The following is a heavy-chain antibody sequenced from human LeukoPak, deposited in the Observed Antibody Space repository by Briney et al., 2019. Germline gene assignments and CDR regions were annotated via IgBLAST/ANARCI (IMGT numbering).Heavy chain of an antibody. D-gene: IGHD5-24*01. CDR3: AIDPPVSLLPIRNY. Sequence: GGSLRLSCAASGFTFSRYAMSWVRQAPGKGLEWVSAICADGIATYHADSVKGRFTISRDNSKNTLSLQVNSLRAEDTALYYCAIDPPVSLLPIRNYWGQGTLVTVSS. J-gene: IGHJ4*02. CDR1: GFTFSRYA. V-gene: IGHV3-23*01. CDR2: ICADGIAT.